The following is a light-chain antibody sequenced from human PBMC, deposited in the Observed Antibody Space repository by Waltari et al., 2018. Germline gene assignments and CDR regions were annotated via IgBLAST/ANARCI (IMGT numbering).Light chain of an antibody. CDR3: QQRNNWPWT. Sequence: CRASRSGSGYVGCYQQKPGEPPRHLIYEASIYASGIPAGFSCSGSGTDFTITISSLQPDDFAVYYCQQRNNWPWTFGPGTKVDSK. J-gene: IGKJ1*01. CDR1: RSGSGY. CDR2: EAS. V-gene: IGKV3-11*01.